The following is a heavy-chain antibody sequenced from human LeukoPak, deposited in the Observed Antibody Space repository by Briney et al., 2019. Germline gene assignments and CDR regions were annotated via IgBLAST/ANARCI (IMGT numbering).Heavy chain of an antibody. V-gene: IGHV4-59*01. D-gene: IGHD3-9*01. J-gene: IGHJ3*02. CDR1: GGSISSYY. CDR2: IYYSGSP. Sequence: PSETLSLTCTVSGGSISSYYWSWIRQPPGKGLEWIGYIYYSGSPNYNPSLNSRVTISLDTSRNQFSLKLGSVTAADTAVYYCARDGAVDILTGYGAFDMWGQGTMVTVSS. CDR3: ARDGAVDILTGYGAFDM.